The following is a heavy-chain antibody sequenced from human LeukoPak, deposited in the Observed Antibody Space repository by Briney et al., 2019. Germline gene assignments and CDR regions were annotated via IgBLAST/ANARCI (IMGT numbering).Heavy chain of an antibody. CDR3: AKAELILNYYRYFGMDV. V-gene: IGHV3-23*01. D-gene: IGHD1-26*01. J-gene: IGHJ6*02. CDR1: GFTFSSYA. Sequence: GGPLRLSCAASGFTFSSYAMSWVRQAPGKGLEWVSFISGSGDSTYYADSVKGRFTISRDNSKNTLYLQMNSLGAEDTAVYFCAKAELILNYYRYFGMDVWGQGTTVTVSS. CDR2: ISGSGDST.